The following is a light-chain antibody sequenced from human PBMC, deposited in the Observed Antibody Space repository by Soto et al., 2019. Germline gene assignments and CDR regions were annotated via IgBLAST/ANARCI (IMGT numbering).Light chain of an antibody. CDR1: SSDFGSYNL. CDR2: EVS. V-gene: IGLV2-23*02. CDR3: CSYAGSSTPYV. Sequence: QSALTQPASVSGSPGQSITISCTGTSSDFGSYNLVSWYQQHPGKAPKLMIYEVSNRPSGVSNRFSGSKSGNTASLTISGLQAEDEADYYCCSYAGSSTPYVFGNGTKVTVL. J-gene: IGLJ1*01.